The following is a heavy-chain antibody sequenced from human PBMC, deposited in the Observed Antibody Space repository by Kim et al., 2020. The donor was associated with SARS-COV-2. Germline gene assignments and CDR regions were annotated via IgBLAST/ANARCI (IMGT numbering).Heavy chain of an antibody. J-gene: IGHJ6*02. CDR3: AKGVAAAGYYGLDV. Sequence: GSLRLSCVSSGFTFSTHGMYWVRQGPAKGLEWVAYIWYDGSNEDYGDSVRGRFTISRDNSKRTVYLEMNSLRVDDTAVYYCAKGVAAAGYYGLDVWGQG. V-gene: IGHV3-30*02. CDR1: GFTFSTHG. CDR2: IWYDGSNE. D-gene: IGHD6-13*01.